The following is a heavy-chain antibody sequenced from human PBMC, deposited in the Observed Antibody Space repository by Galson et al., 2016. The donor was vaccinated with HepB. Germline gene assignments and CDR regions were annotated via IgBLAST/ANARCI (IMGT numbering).Heavy chain of an antibody. J-gene: IGHJ4*02. CDR1: GFTFSSYG. CDR3: ATTRLLDN. CDR2: ISSNGGNI. Sequence: SLRLSCAASGFTFSSYGMHWVRQAPGKGLEYASAISSNGGNIYYANSVKGRFTIYRDNSKNTLYLQMGSLRAEDMAVYYCATTRLLDNWGQGILVTVPS. V-gene: IGHV3-64*01.